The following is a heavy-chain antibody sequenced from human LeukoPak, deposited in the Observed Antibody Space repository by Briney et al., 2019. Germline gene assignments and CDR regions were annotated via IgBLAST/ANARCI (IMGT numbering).Heavy chain of an antibody. Sequence: GGSLRLSCAASGFVFKNYWMSWVRQAPGKGLEWLANINYDGSQTYHVDSVKGRFTISRDNAKNSLYLQMNSLRVDDTAVYYCGKSEVTIPDSHWGQGTPVTVSS. CDR3: GKSEVTIPDSH. CDR1: GFVFKNYW. J-gene: IGHJ4*02. CDR2: INYDGSQT. D-gene: IGHD2-21*02. V-gene: IGHV3-7*01.